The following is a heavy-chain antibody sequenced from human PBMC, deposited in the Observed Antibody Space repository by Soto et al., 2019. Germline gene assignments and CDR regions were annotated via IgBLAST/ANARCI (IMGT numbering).Heavy chain of an antibody. D-gene: IGHD3-10*01. CDR2: IYDSGST. V-gene: IGHV4-30-4*01. Sequence: QVQLQESGPGLVKPSQTLSLTCTVSGGSISSGDYYWSWIRQPPGKGLEWIGYIYDSGSTYYNPSLKSRVTISVDTSKNQFSLKLSSVTAADTAVYYCARVVTMVRGVIIPWFDPWGQGTLVTVSS. CDR1: GGSISSGDYY. CDR3: ARVVTMVRGVIIPWFDP. J-gene: IGHJ5*02.